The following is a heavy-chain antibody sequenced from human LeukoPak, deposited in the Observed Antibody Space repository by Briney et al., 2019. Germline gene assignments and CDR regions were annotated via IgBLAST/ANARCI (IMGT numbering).Heavy chain of an antibody. CDR3: AKNLGIGYSSSWFVY. V-gene: IGHV4-39*01. J-gene: IGHJ4*02. D-gene: IGHD6-13*01. CDR1: GGSISSSSYY. CDR2: IYYSGST. Sequence: MSSETLSLTCTVSGGSISSSSYYWGWIRQPPGKGLEWIGSIYYSGSTYYNPSLKSRVTISVDTSKNQFSLRLTSVTAADTAVYYCAKNLGIGYSSSWFVYWGQGTLVTVSS.